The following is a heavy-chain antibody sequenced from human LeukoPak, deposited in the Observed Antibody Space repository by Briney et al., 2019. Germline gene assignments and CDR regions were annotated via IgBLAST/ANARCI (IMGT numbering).Heavy chain of an antibody. V-gene: IGHV3-53*04. D-gene: IGHD4-23*01. CDR3: ARVSKYGGNDY. CDR1: GFTFADYA. Sequence: PGGSLRLSCSASGFTFADYALIWFRQAPGKGLEWVSVIYSGGSTYYADSVKGRFTISRHNSKNTLYLQMNSLRAEDTAVYYCARVSKYGGNDYWGQGTLVTVSS. J-gene: IGHJ4*02. CDR2: IYSGGST.